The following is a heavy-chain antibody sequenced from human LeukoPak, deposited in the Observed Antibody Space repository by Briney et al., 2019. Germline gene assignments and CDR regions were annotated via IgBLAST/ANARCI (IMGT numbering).Heavy chain of an antibody. J-gene: IGHJ4*02. D-gene: IGHD3-22*01. Sequence: PGGSLRLSCAASGFTVSSNYMSWVRQAPGKGLEWVSVIYSGGSTYYADSVKGRFTISRDNSKNTLYLQMNSLRAEDTAVYYCARSQYYYDSSGYYGYYFDYWGQGTLVTVSS. CDR3: ARSQYYYDSSGYYGYYFDY. V-gene: IGHV3-53*01. CDR1: GFTVSSNY. CDR2: IYSGGST.